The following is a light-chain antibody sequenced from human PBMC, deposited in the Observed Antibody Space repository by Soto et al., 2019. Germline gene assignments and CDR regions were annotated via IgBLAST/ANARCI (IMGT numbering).Light chain of an antibody. J-gene: IGKJ1*01. CDR1: QSLGSTS. CDR2: GAS. Sequence: VLTQSPGTLSLTPGERATLSCRASQSLGSTSLAWYQQKSGQPPRLLISGASKRAAGVPDRFSGSGSGTDFTLVISRLEPEDFAVYYCQQSVYSPRTFGQGTKVDLK. V-gene: IGKV3-20*01. CDR3: QQSVYSPRT.